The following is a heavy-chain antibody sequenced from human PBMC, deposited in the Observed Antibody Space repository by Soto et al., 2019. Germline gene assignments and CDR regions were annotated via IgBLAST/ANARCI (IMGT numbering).Heavy chain of an antibody. Sequence: GGSLRLSCAASGFTFSDYYMSWVRQAPGKGVEWLAYISSSGSIIKFADSVKGRFTISRDNAKRSLFLQMNSLRAEDTAVYYCARQGTTLGVGMDWYLDLWGRGTLVTVSS. CDR3: ARQGTTLGVGMDWYLDL. CDR2: ISSSGSII. D-gene: IGHD3-3*01. V-gene: IGHV3-11*01. J-gene: IGHJ2*01. CDR1: GFTFSDYY.